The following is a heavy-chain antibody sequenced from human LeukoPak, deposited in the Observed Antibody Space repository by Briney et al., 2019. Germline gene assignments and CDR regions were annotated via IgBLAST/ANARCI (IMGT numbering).Heavy chain of an antibody. Sequence: PSETLSLTCTVSGGSISSYYWSWIRQPPGKGLEWIGYIYYSGSTNYNPSLKSRVTISVDTSKNQFSLKLSSVTAADTAVYYCVGGYGSAPYNWFDPWGQGTLVTVSS. D-gene: IGHD3-10*01. J-gene: IGHJ5*02. CDR1: GGSISSYY. CDR3: VGGYGSAPYNWFDP. CDR2: IYYSGST. V-gene: IGHV4-59*01.